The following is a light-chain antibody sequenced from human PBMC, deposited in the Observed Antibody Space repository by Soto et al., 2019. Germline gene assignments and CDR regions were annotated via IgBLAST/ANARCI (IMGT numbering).Light chain of an antibody. J-gene: IGKJ2*01. V-gene: IGKV3-15*01. CDR2: GAS. CDR1: QSVSSN. Sequence: EIVMTQSPATLSVSPGERATLSCRASQSVSSNLAWYQQKPGQAPRLLIYGASTTATGIPARFSGSGSGTEFPLTIISLQSEDFAVYYCQQYNNWPLYTFGQGTKLEIK. CDR3: QQYNNWPLYT.